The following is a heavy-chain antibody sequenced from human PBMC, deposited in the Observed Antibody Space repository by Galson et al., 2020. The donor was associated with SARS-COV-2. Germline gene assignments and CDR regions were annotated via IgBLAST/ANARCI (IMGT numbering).Heavy chain of an antibody. CDR2: FDPEDGET. J-gene: IGHJ5*02. D-gene: IGHD1-7*01. Sequence: ASVKVSCKVSGYTLTELSMHWVRQAPGQGLEWRGGFDPEDGETIYAQKFQGRVTMTEDTSTDTAYMELSSLRSEDTAVYYCATSTPITGTTGNWFDPWGQGTLVTVSS. CDR3: ATSTPITGTTGNWFDP. V-gene: IGHV1-24*01. CDR1: GYTLTELS.